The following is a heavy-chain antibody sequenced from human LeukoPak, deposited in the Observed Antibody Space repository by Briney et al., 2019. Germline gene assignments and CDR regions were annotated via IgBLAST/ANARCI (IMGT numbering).Heavy chain of an antibody. V-gene: IGHV4-59*01. Sequence: SETLSLTCTVSGGSISDYYWSWIRQPPGKGLEWIGYIYYSGSTNHSPSLKSRVTISVDTSKNQFSLRLSSVTAADTAVYYCAREERDYDFWSGYSAWGQGTLVTVSS. CDR2: IYYSGST. J-gene: IGHJ5*02. D-gene: IGHD3-3*01. CDR3: AREERDYDFWSGYSA. CDR1: GGSISDYY.